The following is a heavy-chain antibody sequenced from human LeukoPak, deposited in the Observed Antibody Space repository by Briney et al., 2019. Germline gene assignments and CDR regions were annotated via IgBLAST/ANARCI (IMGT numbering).Heavy chain of an antibody. V-gene: IGHV3-30*18. CDR3: AKDLNYYGSGSYLDY. D-gene: IGHD3-10*01. CDR1: GFTFSSHG. Sequence: PGGSLRLSCAASGFTFSSHGMHWVRQAPGKGLEWVAVISYDGSNKYYADSVKGRFSISRDNSNNTLYLQMNSLRAEDTAVYYCAKDLNYYGSGSYLDYWGQGTLVTVSS. CDR2: ISYDGSNK. J-gene: IGHJ4*02.